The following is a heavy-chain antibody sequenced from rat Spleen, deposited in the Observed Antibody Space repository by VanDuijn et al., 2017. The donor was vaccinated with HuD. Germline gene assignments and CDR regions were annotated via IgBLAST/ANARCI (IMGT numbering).Heavy chain of an antibody. CDR1: GFTFSDYG. Sequence: EVQLVESGGCLVQPGRSLKLSCTASGFTFSDYGVAWVRQAPTTGLEWVATISYGASSGHSGTYYADSVEGRFTISRDNAKSTLYLQMDSLRSGDTATYYCATITTAAYFDYWGQGVMVTVSS. D-gene: IGHD1-2*01. CDR2: ISYGASSGHSGT. J-gene: IGHJ2*01. CDR3: ATITTAAYFDY. V-gene: IGHV5-29*01.